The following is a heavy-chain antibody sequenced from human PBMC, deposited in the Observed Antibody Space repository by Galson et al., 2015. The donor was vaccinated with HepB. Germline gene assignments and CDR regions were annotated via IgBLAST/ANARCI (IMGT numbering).Heavy chain of an antibody. J-gene: IGHJ4*02. CDR1: RFTFISCV. CDR3: TKRPASTGYLTDDF. Sequence: SLRLSCADSRFTFISCVMGGVRRAPGEGLQWVAAIVGNGTSTYYAGSVKGRITISRDNSKNSLYLQVNSLRAEDTAIYYCTKRPASTGYLTDDFWGPGAPVPVS. CDR2: IVGNGTST. V-gene: IGHV3-23*01. D-gene: IGHD3-22*01.